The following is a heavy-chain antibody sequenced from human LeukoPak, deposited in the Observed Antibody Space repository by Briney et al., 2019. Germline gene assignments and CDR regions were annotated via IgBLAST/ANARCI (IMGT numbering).Heavy chain of an antibody. V-gene: IGHV3-64*01. D-gene: IGHD3-10*01. J-gene: IGHJ4*02. CDR3: ARKYGSGTYYDY. CDR2: ISSDGDST. Sequence: GGSLRLSCAASGFTFSSYSMNWVRQAPGKGLEYVSAISSDGDSTYYANSVKGRFTISRDSSKNTLFLQMGSLRAEDMAVYYCARKYGSGTYYDYWGQGTLVTVSS. CDR1: GFTFSSYS.